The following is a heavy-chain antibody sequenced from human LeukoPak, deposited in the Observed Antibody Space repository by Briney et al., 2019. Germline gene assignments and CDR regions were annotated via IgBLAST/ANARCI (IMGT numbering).Heavy chain of an antibody. D-gene: IGHD2-8*01. CDR2: IYYSGNT. Sequence: SETLSLTCTVSGGSINSYYWSWIRQPPGRGLEWIGYIYYSGNTNYNPSLKSRVTISVDTSKNQFSLKLSSVTAADTAVYYCARGEWWFDPWGQGTLVTVSS. V-gene: IGHV4-59*01. CDR3: ARGEWWFDP. CDR1: GGSINSYY. J-gene: IGHJ5*02.